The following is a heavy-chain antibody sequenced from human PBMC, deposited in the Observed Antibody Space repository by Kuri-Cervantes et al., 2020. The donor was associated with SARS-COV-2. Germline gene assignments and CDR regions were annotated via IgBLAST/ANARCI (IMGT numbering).Heavy chain of an antibody. CDR1: GFSLSTSGMC. D-gene: IGHD5-24*01. CDR3: ARIRVEMATIGGYYYYGMDV. J-gene: IGHJ6*02. V-gene: IGHV2-70*11. Sequence: SGPTLVKPTQTLTLTCTFSGFSLSTSGMCVSWIRQPPGKALEWLARIDWDDDKYYSTSLKTRLTISKDTSKNQVVLTMTNMDPVDTATYYCARIRVEMATIGGYYYYGMDVWGQGTTVTVSS. CDR2: IDWDDDK.